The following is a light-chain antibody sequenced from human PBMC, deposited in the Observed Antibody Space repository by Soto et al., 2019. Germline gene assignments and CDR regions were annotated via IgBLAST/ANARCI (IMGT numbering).Light chain of an antibody. CDR2: GAS. J-gene: IGKJ3*01. CDR3: QQSNNYFT. CDR1: QGLNTN. V-gene: IGKV1-9*01. Sequence: IQFTQSPSSLSASVGDRVTITCRASQGLNTNLAWYQQKPGKAPNLLIYGASTLQKGVPSRFSGNGSGTDFTLTISSLQPEDLATYYCQQSNNYFTFGPGTKVDIK.